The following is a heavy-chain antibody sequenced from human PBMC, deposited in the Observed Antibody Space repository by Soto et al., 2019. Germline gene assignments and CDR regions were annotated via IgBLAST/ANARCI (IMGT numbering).Heavy chain of an antibody. V-gene: IGHV3-30-3*01. J-gene: IGHJ6*02. CDR2: ISYDGSNK. Sequence: GGSLRLSCAASGFTFSSYAMHWVRQAPGKGLEWVAVISYDGSNKYYADSVKGRFTISRDNSKNTLYLQMNSLRAEDTAVYYCARDVSTIFGVVIIAYGMDVWGQGTTVNVSS. D-gene: IGHD3-3*01. CDR1: GFTFSSYA. CDR3: ARDVSTIFGVVIIAYGMDV.